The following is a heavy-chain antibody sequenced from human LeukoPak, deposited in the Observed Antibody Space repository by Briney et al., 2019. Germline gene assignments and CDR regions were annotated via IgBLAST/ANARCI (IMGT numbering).Heavy chain of an antibody. CDR1: GGSISSGDYY. Sequence: PSQTLSLTCTVSGGSISSGDYYWSWIRQPPGKGLEWIGSIYYSGSTYYNPSLKSRVTISVDTSKNQFSLKLSSVTAADTAVYYCARDGVTGTTRPSPFDYWGQGTLVTVSS. CDR3: ARDGVTGTTRPSPFDY. D-gene: IGHD1-20*01. J-gene: IGHJ4*02. V-gene: IGHV4-30-4*01. CDR2: IYYSGST.